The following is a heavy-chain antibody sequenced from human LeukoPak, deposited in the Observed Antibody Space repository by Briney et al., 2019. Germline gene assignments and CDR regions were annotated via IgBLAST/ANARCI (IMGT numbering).Heavy chain of an antibody. D-gene: IGHD6-13*01. CDR1: GGSISSGGYY. Sequence: SETLSLTCTVSGGSISSGGYYWSWIRQHPGKGLEWIGYIYYSGSTYYNPSLKSRVTISVDTSKNQFSLKLSSVTAADTAVYYCARGKGSGAAADYYYYGMGVWGKGTTVTVSS. CDR2: IYYSGST. V-gene: IGHV4-31*03. J-gene: IGHJ6*04. CDR3: ARGKGSGAAADYYYYGMGV.